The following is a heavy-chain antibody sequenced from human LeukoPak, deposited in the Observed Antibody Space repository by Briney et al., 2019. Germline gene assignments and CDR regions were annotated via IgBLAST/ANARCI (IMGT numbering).Heavy chain of an antibody. J-gene: IGHJ4*02. CDR3: AREVSTTWLHQELYFDY. CDR2: IYYSGST. V-gene: IGHV4-59*01. D-gene: IGHD5-24*01. Sequence: SQTLSLTCTVSGGSISSYYWSWIRQPPGKGLEWIGYIYYSGSTNYNPSLKSRVTISVDTSKNQFSLKLSSVTAADTAVYYCAREVSTTWLHQELYFDYWGQGTLVTVSS. CDR1: GGSISSYY.